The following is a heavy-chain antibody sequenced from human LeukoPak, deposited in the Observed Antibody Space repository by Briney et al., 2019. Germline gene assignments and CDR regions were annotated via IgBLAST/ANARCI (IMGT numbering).Heavy chain of an antibody. CDR3: ARSNWPYDAFDI. CDR2: IYYSGST. J-gene: IGHJ3*02. V-gene: IGHV4-59*01. Sequence: SETLSLTCTVSGGSISNYYWSWIRQPPGKGLERIGYIYYSGSTNYNPSLKSRVTISVDTSKNHFSLKLNSVTAADTAIYYCARSNWPYDAFDIWGQGTMVTVSS. CDR1: GGSISNYY.